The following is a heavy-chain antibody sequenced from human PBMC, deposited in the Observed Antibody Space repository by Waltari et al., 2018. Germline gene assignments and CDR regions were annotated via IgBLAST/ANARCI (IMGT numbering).Heavy chain of an antibody. CDR3: AKDRRQWLAIDY. Sequence: EVQLLESGGGLVQPGGSLRLPCAASGFTFSSYAMSWVRQAPGTGLEWVSAISGSGGSKYYADSVKGRFTISRDNSKNTLYLQMNSLRAEDTAVYYCAKDRRQWLAIDYWGQGTLVTVSS. D-gene: IGHD6-19*01. CDR2: ISGSGGSK. V-gene: IGHV3-23*01. J-gene: IGHJ4*02. CDR1: GFTFSSYA.